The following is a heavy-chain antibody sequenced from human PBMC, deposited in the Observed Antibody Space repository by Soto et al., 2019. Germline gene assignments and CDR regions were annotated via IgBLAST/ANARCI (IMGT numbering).Heavy chain of an antibody. J-gene: IGHJ4*02. CDR1: CGSFSGYY. CDR2: INHSGST. CDR3: ARKGYPYYFDY. V-gene: IGHV4-34*01. D-gene: IGHD5-12*01. Sequence: SETLSLTCAVYCGSFSGYYWSWIRQPPGKGLEWIGEINHSGSTNYNPSLKSRVTISVDTSKNQFSLKLSSVTAADTAVYYCARKGYPYYFDYWGQGTLVTVSS.